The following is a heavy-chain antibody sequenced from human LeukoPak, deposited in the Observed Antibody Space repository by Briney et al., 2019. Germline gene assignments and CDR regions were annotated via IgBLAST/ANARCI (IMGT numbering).Heavy chain of an antibody. V-gene: IGHV5-51*01. CDR1: GNSFTNYW. Sequence: GESLKISCKGSGNSFTNYWIGWVRQMPEKGLEWMGIIYPGDSDTRYSPSFQGQVTISADKSISTAYLQWSSLKASDTAMYYCARVTPRWLQSKYFDYWGQGTLVTVSS. D-gene: IGHD5-24*01. J-gene: IGHJ4*02. CDR2: IYPGDSDT. CDR3: ARVTPRWLQSKYFDY.